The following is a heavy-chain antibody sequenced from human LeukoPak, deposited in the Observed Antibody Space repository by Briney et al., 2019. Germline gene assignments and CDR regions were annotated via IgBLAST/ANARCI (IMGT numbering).Heavy chain of an antibody. CDR2: IIPILGTA. Sequence: SVKVSCKASGGTFSSNAISWVRQAPGQGLEWMGGIIPILGTANYAQKFQGRVTITADESTSTAYMELSSLRSEDTAVYYCARESRTYYDFWSGPLDFDYWGQGTLVTVSS. CDR1: GGTFSSNA. V-gene: IGHV1-69*13. CDR3: ARESRTYYDFWSGPLDFDY. J-gene: IGHJ4*02. D-gene: IGHD3-3*01.